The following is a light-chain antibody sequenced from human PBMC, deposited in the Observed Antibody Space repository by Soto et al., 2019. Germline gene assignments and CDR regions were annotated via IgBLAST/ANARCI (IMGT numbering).Light chain of an antibody. Sequence: DIVMTQSPDSLAVSLGERATINCKSSQTVLDSFNNKDYLTWYQQKPGQAPRLLNSSASRRATGIPDRFSGSGSGTDFTLTISRLDPEDFAVYYCHQSGSSPLTFGPGTKV. CDR1: QTVLDSFNNKDY. CDR3: HQSGSSPLT. J-gene: IGKJ3*01. V-gene: IGKV4-1*01. CDR2: SAS.